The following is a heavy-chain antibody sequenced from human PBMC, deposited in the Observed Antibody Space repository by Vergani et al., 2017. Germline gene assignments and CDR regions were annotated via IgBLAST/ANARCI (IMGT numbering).Heavy chain of an antibody. CDR3: AKANPRNSGYDYLYYYHAMDV. D-gene: IGHD5-12*01. CDR2: IRGSGGST. CDR1: GFPFNHYA. J-gene: IGHJ6*02. V-gene: IGHV3-23*01. Sequence: EVQLLESGGDLVQPGGSLRLSCAASGFPFNHYAMNWVRQAPGKGLEWVAGIRGSGGSTNYAGSVKGRFTISRDSSKNTLYLQMNSLSAGDTAVYYCAKANPRNSGYDYLYYYHAMDVWGQGTTVTVSS.